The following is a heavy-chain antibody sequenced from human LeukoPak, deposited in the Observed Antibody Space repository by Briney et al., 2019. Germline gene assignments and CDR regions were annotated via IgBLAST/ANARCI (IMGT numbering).Heavy chain of an antibody. CDR1: GYTFTGYY. CDR3: ARIREWYGSGNNYFDY. D-gene: IGHD3-10*01. V-gene: IGHV1-2*02. CDR2: ISPNSGGT. Sequence: ASVKVSCKASGYTFTGYYMHWVRQAPGQGLEWMGWISPNSGGTNYAQKFQGRVTITTDESTSTAYMELSSLRSEDTAVYYCARIREWYGSGNNYFDYWGQGTLVTVSS. J-gene: IGHJ4*02.